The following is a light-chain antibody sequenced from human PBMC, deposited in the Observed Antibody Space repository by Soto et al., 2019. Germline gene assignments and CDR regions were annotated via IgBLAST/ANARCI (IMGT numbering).Light chain of an antibody. V-gene: IGKV3-11*01. CDR1: PSVTNF. J-gene: IGKJ1*01. CDR2: GAL. CDR3: LQRQSWPRT. Sequence: PGERATLSCRASPSVTNFLAWYQQKPGQAPRLLIYGALNRATGIPARFSGRGSGTDFTLTISEVEPEDFAVYYCLQRQSWPRTFGQGTKVDIK.